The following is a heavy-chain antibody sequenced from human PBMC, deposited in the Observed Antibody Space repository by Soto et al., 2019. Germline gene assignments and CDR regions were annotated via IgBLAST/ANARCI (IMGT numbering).Heavy chain of an antibody. J-gene: IGHJ4*02. CDR3: ARPAYCSSASCYRLDY. D-gene: IGHD2-2*02. V-gene: IGHV3-33*01. CDR1: GFTFSSYG. Sequence: GGSLRLSCAASGFTFSSYGMNWVRQAPGKGLEWVAVIWSDGSNNDYTDSVKGRFTISRDNSKNTLYLQMNSLRAEDTAVYFCARPAYCSSASCYRLDYWGQGALVTVSS. CDR2: IWSDGSNN.